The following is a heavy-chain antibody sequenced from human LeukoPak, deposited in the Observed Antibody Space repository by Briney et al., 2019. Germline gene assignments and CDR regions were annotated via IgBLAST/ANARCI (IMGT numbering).Heavy chain of an antibody. CDR2: IYSDGRT. J-gene: IGHJ3*02. Sequence: SGGSLRLSCAASGFTVSRDYMSWVRQAPGKGLELVSFIYSDGRTHYADSVKGRFTISKDNSRNTLYLQMNSLRAEDSAVYYCARYVDSYYDSSGYYCDYDAFDIWGQGTMVTVSS. CDR3: ARYVDSYYDSSGYYCDYDAFDI. CDR1: GFTVSRDY. V-gene: IGHV3-53*01. D-gene: IGHD3-22*01.